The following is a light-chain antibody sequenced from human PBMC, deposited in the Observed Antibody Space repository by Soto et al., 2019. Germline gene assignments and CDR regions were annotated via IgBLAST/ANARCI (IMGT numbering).Light chain of an antibody. J-gene: IGKJ1*01. CDR3: QQYNSYPWT. V-gene: IGKV1-27*01. Sequence: DIQITQSPSTLSAFVGDRVTLICRASQDIGNFLAWYQQKPGKVPKLLIYAASTLQSGVPSRFSGSGSGTDFTLTISSLQPDDFATYYCQQYNSYPWTFGQGTKVDIK. CDR1: QDIGNF. CDR2: AAS.